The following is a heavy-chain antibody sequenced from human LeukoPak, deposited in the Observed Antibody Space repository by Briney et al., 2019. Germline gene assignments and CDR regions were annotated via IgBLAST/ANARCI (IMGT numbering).Heavy chain of an antibody. D-gene: IGHD5-18*01. V-gene: IGHV4-39*07. CDR3: ARDPGYSYGSVWFDP. CDR2: IYYSGST. J-gene: IGHJ5*02. CDR1: GGSISSSSYY. Sequence: SETLSLTCTVSGGSISSSSYYWGWIRQPPGKGLGWIGSIYYSGSTYYNPSLKSRVTISVDTSKNQFSLKLSSVTAADTAVYYCARDPGYSYGSVWFDPWGQGTLVTVSS.